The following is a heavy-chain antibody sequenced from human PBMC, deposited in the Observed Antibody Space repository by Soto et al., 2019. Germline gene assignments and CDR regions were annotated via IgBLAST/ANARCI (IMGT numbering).Heavy chain of an antibody. CDR1: GFTFSSYA. V-gene: IGHV3-23*01. J-gene: IGHJ4*02. D-gene: IGHD1-1*01. CDR2: ISGSGGST. CDR3: AKTADGYWNQLDYFDY. Sequence: GGSLRLSCAASGFTFSSYAMSWVRQAPGKGLEWVSAISGSGGSTYYADSVKGRFTISRDNSKNTLYLQMNSLRAEDTAVYYCAKTADGYWNQLDYFDYWGQGTLVTVSS.